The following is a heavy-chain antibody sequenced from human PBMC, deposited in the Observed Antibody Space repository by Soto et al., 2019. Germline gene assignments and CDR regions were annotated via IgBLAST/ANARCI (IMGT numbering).Heavy chain of an antibody. CDR2: IYYSGST. CDR3: ARSPHYDFWSGYYTPSYYYYGMDV. J-gene: IGHJ6*02. Sequence: PSETLSLTCTVSGGSISSGGYYWSWIRQHPGKGLEWIGYIYYSGSTYYNPSLKSRVTISVDTSKNQFSLKLSSVTAADTAVYYCARSPHYDFWSGYYTPSYYYYGMDVWGQGTTVTVSS. V-gene: IGHV4-31*03. CDR1: GGSISSGGYY. D-gene: IGHD3-3*01.